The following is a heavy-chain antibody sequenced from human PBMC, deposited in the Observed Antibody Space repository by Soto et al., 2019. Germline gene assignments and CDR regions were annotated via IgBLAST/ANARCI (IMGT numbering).Heavy chain of an antibody. J-gene: IGHJ4*02. CDR1: GGIFSTYA. D-gene: IGHD3-10*01. V-gene: IGHV1-69*01. CDR3: ARDRDDYGSGNYYNRIDF. Sequence: QVQLVQSGAEVKEPGSSVKVSCKASGGIFSTYAISWLRQAPGQGLEWMGGIIPIFGTPNYAQKFQGRVTITADESTSTAYMELSRLRSEDTAVYYCARDRDDYGSGNYYNRIDFWGQGTLVTVFS. CDR2: IIPIFGTP.